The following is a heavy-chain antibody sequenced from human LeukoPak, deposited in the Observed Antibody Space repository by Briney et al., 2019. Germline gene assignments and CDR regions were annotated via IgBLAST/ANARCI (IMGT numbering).Heavy chain of an antibody. CDR3: ARVRSYGSGFDY. V-gene: IGHV3-53*01. D-gene: IGHD3-10*01. CDR1: GFTFSSYS. CDR2: LYSGDNI. Sequence: PGGPLRLSCAASGFTFSSYSMNWVRQAPGKGLEWVSVLYSGDNIYYADSVKGRFTISRDNSKNTLYLQMNSLRAEDTAVYYCARVRSYGSGFDYWGQGTLVTVSS. J-gene: IGHJ4*02.